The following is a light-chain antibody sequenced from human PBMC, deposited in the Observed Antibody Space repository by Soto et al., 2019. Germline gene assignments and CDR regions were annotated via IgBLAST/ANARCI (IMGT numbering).Light chain of an antibody. Sequence: DIQMTQSPSSLSASVGGRVTITCRASQVITNFLAWYQQKPGKVPRLLIYSASTLQSGVPSRFSGSGSGTDFTLTISSLQPEDVATYYCQKYNSAPLTFGGGTKVDI. CDR1: QVITNF. J-gene: IGKJ4*01. V-gene: IGKV1-27*01. CDR2: SAS. CDR3: QKYNSAPLT.